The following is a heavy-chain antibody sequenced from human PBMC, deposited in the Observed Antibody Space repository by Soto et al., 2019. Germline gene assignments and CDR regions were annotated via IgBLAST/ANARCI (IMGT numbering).Heavy chain of an antibody. D-gene: IGHD2-15*01. J-gene: IGHJ5*02. CDR1: GGSISSSSYY. CDR2: IYYSGST. V-gene: IGHV4-39*01. CDR3: ARRSDCSGGSCYSYHWFDP. Sequence: SETLSLTCTVSGGSISSSSYYWGWIRQPPGKGLEWIGSIYYSGSTYYNPSLKSRVTISVDTSKNQFSLKLSSVTAADTAVYYCARRSDCSGGSCYSYHWFDPWGQGTLVTVSS.